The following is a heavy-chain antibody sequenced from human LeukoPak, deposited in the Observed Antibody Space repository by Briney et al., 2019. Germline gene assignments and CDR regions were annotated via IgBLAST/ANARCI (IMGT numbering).Heavy chain of an antibody. CDR1: GGSISSYY. Sequence: SETLSLTCTVSGGSISSYYWSWIRQPPGKGLEWIGYIYYSGSTYYNPSLKSRVTISVDTSKNQFSLKLSSVTAADTAVYYCAMEGGWFDPWGQGTLVTVSS. CDR2: IYYSGST. V-gene: IGHV4-59*06. CDR3: AMEGGWFDP. J-gene: IGHJ5*02. D-gene: IGHD3-16*01.